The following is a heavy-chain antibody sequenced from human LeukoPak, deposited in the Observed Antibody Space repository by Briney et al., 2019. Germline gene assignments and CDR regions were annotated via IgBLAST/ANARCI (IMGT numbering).Heavy chain of an antibody. CDR2: ISGSGGST. J-gene: IGHJ4*02. CDR3: AKGSSWYYFDY. Sequence: GGSLRLSCAASGLTFSSYAMSWVRQAPGKGLEWVSAISGSGGSTYYADSVKGRFTTSRDNSKNTLYLQMNSLRAEDTAVYYCAKGSSWYYFDYWGQGTLVTVSS. D-gene: IGHD6-13*01. CDR1: GLTFSSYA. V-gene: IGHV3-23*01.